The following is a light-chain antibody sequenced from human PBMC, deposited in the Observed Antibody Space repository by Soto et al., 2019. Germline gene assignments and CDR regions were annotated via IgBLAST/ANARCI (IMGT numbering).Light chain of an antibody. CDR3: ATWDDDLNAAV. J-gene: IGLJ7*01. CDR2: IND. V-gene: IGLV1-44*01. CDR1: SSNIAGNT. Sequence: QSVLNQPPSLSGTPGQRVTISCSGSSSNIAGNTVHWYQHLPGTAPKLLIYINDQRPSGVPGRFSASTSGTSASLAISGLHSDDEADYYCATWDDDLNAAVFGGGTQLTVL.